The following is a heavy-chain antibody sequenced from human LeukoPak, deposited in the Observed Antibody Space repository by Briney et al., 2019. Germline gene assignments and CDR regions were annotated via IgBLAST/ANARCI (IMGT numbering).Heavy chain of an antibody. Sequence: GSSVKVSCKASGYTFTYRYLHWVRQAPRQALEWMGWITPLNGNTNYAQKFQDRVTITRGRSMSTAYMELSSLRSEDTAVYYCATMVGRRWLQTPSFDYWGQGTLVTVSS. D-gene: IGHD5-24*01. V-gene: IGHV1-45*03. CDR3: ATMVGRRWLQTPSFDY. CDR1: GYTFTYRY. CDR2: ITPLNGNT. J-gene: IGHJ4*02.